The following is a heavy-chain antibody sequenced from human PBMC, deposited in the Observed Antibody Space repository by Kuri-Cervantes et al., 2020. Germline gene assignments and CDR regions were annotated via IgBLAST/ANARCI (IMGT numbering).Heavy chain of an antibody. CDR2: ISAYNGNT. J-gene: IGHJ6*02. Sequence: ASVKVSCKASGYTFTSYGISWVRQAPGRGLEWMGWISAYNGNTNYAQKLQGRVTMTTDTSTDTAYMELRSLRSDDTAVYYCARDTLAFNDYITHLGDVWGQGTTVTVSS. D-gene: IGHD4-11*01. CDR1: GYTFTSYG. CDR3: ARDTLAFNDYITHLGDV. V-gene: IGHV1-18*01.